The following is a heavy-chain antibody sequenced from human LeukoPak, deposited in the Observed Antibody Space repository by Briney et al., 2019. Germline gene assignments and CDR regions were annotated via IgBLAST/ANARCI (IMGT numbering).Heavy chain of an antibody. CDR1: GLTVNTYA. CDR2: ISDDSHST. V-gene: IGHV3-23*01. Sequence: RAGGSLRLSCAASGLTVNTYAMTWARQAPGKGLEWVSAISDDSHSTHYADSVKGRFTISRDNSKNTLYLQMNSLRVEDTAVYYCAKLRFVGTYGSYYWGEGTLVTVSS. J-gene: IGHJ4*02. D-gene: IGHD1-26*01. CDR3: AKLRFVGTYGSYY.